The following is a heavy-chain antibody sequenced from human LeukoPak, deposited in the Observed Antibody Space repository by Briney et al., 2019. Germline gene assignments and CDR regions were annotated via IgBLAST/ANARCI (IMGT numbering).Heavy chain of an antibody. J-gene: IGHJ4*02. CDR3: AREDY. Sequence: SETLSLTCTVSGGSFSSGSYYWSWIRQPPGTGLEWIGYIYYSGSTNYNPSLKSRVTISVDTSKNQFSLKLSSVTAADTAVYYCAREDYWGQGTLVTVSS. CDR2: IYYSGST. CDR1: GGSFSSGSYY. V-gene: IGHV4-61*01.